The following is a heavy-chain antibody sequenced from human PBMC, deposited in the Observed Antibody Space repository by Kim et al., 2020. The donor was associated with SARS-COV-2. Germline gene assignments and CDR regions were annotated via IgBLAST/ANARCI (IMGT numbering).Heavy chain of an antibody. J-gene: IGHJ4*02. V-gene: IGHV3-30*01. CDR3: ARDAPIVATIEVGTYFDY. Sequence: KGRFTISRDNSKNTLYLQMNSLRAEDTAVYYCARDAPIVATIEVGTYFDYWGQGTLVTVSS. D-gene: IGHD5-12*01.